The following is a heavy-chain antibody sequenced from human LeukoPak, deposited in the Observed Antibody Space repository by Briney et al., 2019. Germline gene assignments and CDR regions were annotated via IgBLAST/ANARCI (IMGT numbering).Heavy chain of an antibody. Sequence: QPGGSLRLSCAASGFTFSSYAMSWVRQAPGKGLEWVSDINGSGGSTYYADSVKGRFTISRDNSKNSLYLQMNSLRAEDTAVYYCAREGYDFWGVYMDVWGKGTTVTVSS. D-gene: IGHD3-3*01. V-gene: IGHV3-23*01. J-gene: IGHJ6*03. CDR2: INGSGGST. CDR3: AREGYDFWGVYMDV. CDR1: GFTFSSYA.